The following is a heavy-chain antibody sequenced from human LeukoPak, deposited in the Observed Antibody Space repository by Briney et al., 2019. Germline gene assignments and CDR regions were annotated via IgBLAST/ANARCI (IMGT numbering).Heavy chain of an antibody. V-gene: IGHV4-31*03. CDR1: GGSISSGGYY. D-gene: IGHD6-6*01. CDR2: IYYSGST. Sequence: SETLSLTCTVSGGSISSGGYYWSWTRQHPGKGLEWIGYIYYSGSTYYNPSLKSRVTISVDTSKNQFSLKLSSVTAADTAVYYCARDNRSIVDYWGQGTLVTVSS. J-gene: IGHJ4*02. CDR3: ARDNRSIVDY.